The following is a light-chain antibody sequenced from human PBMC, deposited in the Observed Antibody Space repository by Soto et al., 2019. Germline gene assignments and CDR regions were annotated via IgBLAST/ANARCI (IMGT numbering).Light chain of an antibody. V-gene: IGKV3-11*01. J-gene: IGKJ4*01. CDR3: QQRSNWPLT. CDR2: DAS. CDR1: QSVSSY. Sequence: EIVLTQSPATLSLSPGERATLSCRASQSVSSYLAWYQQKPGQAPMLLIYDASNKATGIPARFSGSGSGTDFTLTISSLEPEDVAVYYCQQRSNWPLTFGGGTKVEIK.